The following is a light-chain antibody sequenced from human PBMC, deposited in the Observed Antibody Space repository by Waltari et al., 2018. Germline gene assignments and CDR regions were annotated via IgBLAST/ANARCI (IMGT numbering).Light chain of an antibody. CDR3: QQYYRYPWT. CDR1: QDIGIY. V-gene: IGKV1-16*01. J-gene: IGKJ1*01. Sequence: DIQMTQSPLSLSASVGDRVTITCRANQDIGIYLAWFQQRPGKAPQSLIYSASGLHGGVPSRCSGSGSGSDFTLTITSLQPEDFATYYCQQYYRYPWTFGQGTKVEIK. CDR2: SAS.